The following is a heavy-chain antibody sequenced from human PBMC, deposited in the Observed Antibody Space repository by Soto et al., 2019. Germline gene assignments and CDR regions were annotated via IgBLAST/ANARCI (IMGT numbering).Heavy chain of an antibody. CDR3: ARGVLWFGEFYDY. CDR2: ISSSSSYL. Sequence: EVQLVESGGGLVKPGGSLRLSCAASGFTFSSYSMNWVRQAPGKGLEWVSSISSSSSYLYYADSVKGRFTISRDNAKNSLYLQMNSLRAEDTAVYYCARGVLWFGEFYDYWGQGTLVTVSS. J-gene: IGHJ4*02. D-gene: IGHD3-10*01. V-gene: IGHV3-21*01. CDR1: GFTFSSYS.